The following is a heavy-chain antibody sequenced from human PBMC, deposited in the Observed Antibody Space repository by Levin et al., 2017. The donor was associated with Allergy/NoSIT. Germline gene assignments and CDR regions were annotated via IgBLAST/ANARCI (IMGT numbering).Heavy chain of an antibody. J-gene: IGHJ4*02. V-gene: IGHV4-38-2*02. CDR1: GYSFSRGYF. D-gene: IGHD5-18*01. CDR2: IYESGST. Sequence: SQTLSLTCTVSGYSFSRGYFWGWIRQSPGKGLEWIGSIYESGSTYYNPSLKSRVIISRDTSKNQFSLKLSSVTAADTALYYCARDLRFSYGYFDYWGQGILVTVSS. CDR3: ARDLRFSYGYFDY.